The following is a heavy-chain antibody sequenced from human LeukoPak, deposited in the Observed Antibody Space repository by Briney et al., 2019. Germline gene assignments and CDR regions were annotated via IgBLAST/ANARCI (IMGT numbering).Heavy chain of an antibody. CDR3: ARGGYIYGGPLDHVNY. V-gene: IGHV5-51*01. J-gene: IGHJ4*02. Sequence: GESLKISCKGSGYNFTPYWIVWVRQMPGKGLEWMGITFPGDSYTIYSPSFQGQVTISADKSISTAYLQWSSLKASDTAMYYCARGGYIYGGPLDHVNYWGQGTLVTVSS. CDR1: GYNFTPYW. CDR2: TFPGDSYT. D-gene: IGHD5-18*01.